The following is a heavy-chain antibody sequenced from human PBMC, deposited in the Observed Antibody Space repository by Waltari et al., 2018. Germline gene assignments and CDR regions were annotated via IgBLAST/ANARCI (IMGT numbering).Heavy chain of an antibody. D-gene: IGHD5-12*01. CDR1: GGSISSSSYY. J-gene: IGHJ4*02. CDR3: ARVNRDYFVDY. V-gene: IGHV4-39*07. CDR2: INHSGST. Sequence: QLQLQESGPGLVKPSETLSLTCTVSGGSISSSSYYWGWIRQPPGKGLEWIGEINHSGSTNYNPSLKSRVTISVDTSKNQFSLKLSSVTAADTAVYYCARVNRDYFVDYWGQGTLVTVSS.